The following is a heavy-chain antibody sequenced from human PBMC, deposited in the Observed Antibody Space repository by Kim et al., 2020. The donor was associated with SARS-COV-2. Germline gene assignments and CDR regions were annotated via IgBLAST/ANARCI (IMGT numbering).Heavy chain of an antibody. Sequence: SETLSLTCVVSGGSISSTNWWHWVRQPPGQGLEWIGEIYESGSTYYNPSLRSRVTISVDKSNNEFSLRLNSLTAADTAVYYCAAEYNTGYIPGDFWGQGTRVTVSS. J-gene: IGHJ4*02. D-gene: IGHD1-1*01. CDR3: AAEYNTGYIPGDF. CDR2: IYESGST. V-gene: IGHV4-4*02. CDR1: GGSISSTNW.